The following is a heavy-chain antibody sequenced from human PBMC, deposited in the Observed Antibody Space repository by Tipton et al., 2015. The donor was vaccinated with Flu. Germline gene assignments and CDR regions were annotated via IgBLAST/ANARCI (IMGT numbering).Heavy chain of an antibody. CDR3: ARVPDSYWYFDV. D-gene: IGHD3-10*01. CDR2: FSYSGTT. Sequence: LRLSCSVSGASISSYYWSWIRQPPGKGLEWIGYFSYSGTTNYNPSLRSRVTISVDTSKNQFSLSLSSVTAADTALYFCARVPDSYWYFDVWGRGTLVTVSS. V-gene: IGHV4-59*01. CDR1: GASISSYY. J-gene: IGHJ2*01.